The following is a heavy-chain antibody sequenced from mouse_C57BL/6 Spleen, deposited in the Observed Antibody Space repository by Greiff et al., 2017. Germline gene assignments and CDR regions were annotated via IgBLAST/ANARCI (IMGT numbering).Heavy chain of an antibody. CDR1: GSTFTSYW. Sequence: PLPPPLAALLPPWASVTLSCPASGSTFTSYWITWVKQRPGPGLAWIGDIYPGSGSTNYNEQFKSKATLTVDTSSSTAYMQLSSLTSEDSAVYYCARNYYGSSPDYWGQGTTLTVSS. D-gene: IGHD1-1*01. J-gene: IGHJ2*01. CDR2: IYPGSGST. V-gene: IGHV1-55*01. CDR3: ARNYYGSSPDY.